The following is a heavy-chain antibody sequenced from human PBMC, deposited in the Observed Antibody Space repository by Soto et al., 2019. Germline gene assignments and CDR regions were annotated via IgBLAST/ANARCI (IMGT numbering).Heavy chain of an antibody. D-gene: IGHD4-17*01. CDR3: ARGDEMTAVTIFEY. CDR1: GGAFGRYS. J-gene: IGHJ4*02. V-gene: IGHV1-69*01. Sequence: QVQLEQSGPEVKRPGTSVKVSCKASGGAFGRYSVSWVRQAPGQGLGWIGGVIPVFNTSNYSLKFQGRVAIFADLSTSTVFMELRSLRSEDTALYYCARGDEMTAVTIFEYWGQGTLVTVS. CDR2: VIPVFNTS.